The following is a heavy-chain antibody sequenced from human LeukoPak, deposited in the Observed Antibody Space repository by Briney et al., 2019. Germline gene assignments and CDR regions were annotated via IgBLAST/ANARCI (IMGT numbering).Heavy chain of an antibody. CDR1: GFTFSSYS. CDR3: ARDVAAADY. CDR2: ISSSSSTI. Sequence: PGGSLRLSCAASGFTFSSYSMNWVRQAPGKGLEWVSYISSSSSTIYYADSVKGRFTISRDNAKNSLYLQMNSLGAEDTAVYYCARDVAAADYWGQGTLVTVSS. D-gene: IGHD6-13*01. J-gene: IGHJ4*02. V-gene: IGHV3-48*01.